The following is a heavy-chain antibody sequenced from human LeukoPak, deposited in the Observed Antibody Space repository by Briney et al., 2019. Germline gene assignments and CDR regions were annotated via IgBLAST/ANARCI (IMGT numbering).Heavy chain of an antibody. V-gene: IGHV4-59*01. Sequence: PSETLSLTCTVSGVSISSYYWSWIRQPPGKGLEWIGYIYYSGSTNYNPSLKSRVTISVDTSKIQFSLKLSSVTAADTAVYYCARAVRYYYDSSGYYYYGMDVWGQGTTVTVSS. CDR2: IYYSGST. CDR3: ARAVRYYYDSSGYYYYGMDV. J-gene: IGHJ6*02. D-gene: IGHD3-22*01. CDR1: GVSISSYY.